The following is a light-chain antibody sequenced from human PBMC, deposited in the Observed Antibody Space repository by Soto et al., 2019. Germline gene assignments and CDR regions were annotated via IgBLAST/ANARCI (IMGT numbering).Light chain of an antibody. CDR2: EVS. CDR1: QSVRSD. Sequence: EISMAQSPSNPFVYTGEGATLSCRASQSVRSDLAWYLQKPGQSPQILMYEVSTRVSGVPDRFSGNWSRTDCTLELSRVEPDDVGMEYGMQSTKLPPTFGQGTRREI. J-gene: IGKJ5*01. V-gene: IGKV3-15*01. CDR3: MQSTKLPPT.